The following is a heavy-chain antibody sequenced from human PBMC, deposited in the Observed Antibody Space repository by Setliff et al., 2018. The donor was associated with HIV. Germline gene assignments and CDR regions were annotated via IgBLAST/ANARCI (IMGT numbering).Heavy chain of an antibody. Sequence: SETLSLTCAVYGGSFSGCYWSWIRQPPGKGLEWIGEINHSGDTNYNPSLKSRVTISVDTSKNQFSLNLNSVTAADTAVYYCARLGAEDFSDYDWVDYWGQGTLVTVSS. V-gene: IGHV4-34*01. D-gene: IGHD5-12*01. CDR1: GGSFSGCY. J-gene: IGHJ4*02. CDR2: INHSGDT. CDR3: ARLGAEDFSDYDWVDY.